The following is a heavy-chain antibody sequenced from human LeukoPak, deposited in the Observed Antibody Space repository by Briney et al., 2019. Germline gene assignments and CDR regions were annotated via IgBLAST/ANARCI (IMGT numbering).Heavy chain of an antibody. V-gene: IGHV1-2*06. CDR1: GYTFTGYY. J-gene: IGHJ5*02. Sequence: GATVKVSCKASGYTFTGYYMHWVRQAPGQGLEWMGRINPNSGGTNYAQKFQGRVTMTRDTSISTAYMELSRLRSDDTAVYYCARDSSGWYTYNWFDPWGQGTLVTVSS. CDR3: ARDSSGWYTYNWFDP. D-gene: IGHD6-19*01. CDR2: INPNSGGT.